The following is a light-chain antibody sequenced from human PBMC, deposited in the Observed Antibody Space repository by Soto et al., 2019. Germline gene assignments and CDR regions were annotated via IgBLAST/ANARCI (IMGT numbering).Light chain of an antibody. J-gene: IGKJ4*01. CDR2: AAS. CDR3: QQTESYPST. CDR1: QGISSY. Sequence: DIHLTQSPSFLSASVGDRVTITCRASQGISSYLAWYQQKPGKAPKLLIYAASTLQSGVPSRFSGSGSGTDFTLTISSLQPEDFATYYCQQTESYPSTFGGGTKVDIK. V-gene: IGKV1-9*01.